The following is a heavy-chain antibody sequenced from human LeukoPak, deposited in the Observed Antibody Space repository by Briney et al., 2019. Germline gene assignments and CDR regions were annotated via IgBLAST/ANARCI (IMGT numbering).Heavy chain of an antibody. J-gene: IGHJ4*02. CDR3: AKEGIRGEIDY. CDR1: GCTFSSCA. CDR2: ISGSGSA. D-gene: IGHD3-16*01. Sequence: GSLRLSCAASGCTFSSCAMSWVRQAPGKGLEWVSVISGSGSAYHTDSVRGRFTISRDNSKNTLYLQMNSLRADDTAVYYCAKEGIRGEIDYWGQGTLVTVSS. V-gene: IGHV3-23*01.